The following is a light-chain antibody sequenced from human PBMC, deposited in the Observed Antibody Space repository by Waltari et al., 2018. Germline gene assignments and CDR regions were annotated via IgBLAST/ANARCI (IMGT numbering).Light chain of an antibody. V-gene: IGKV4-1*01. CDR3: QQYYTTVTVT. CDR2: WAS. CDR1: RSVLKGSDNKNY. Sequence: DIVMTQSPDSLAVSLGERATARCKASRSVLKGSDNKNYLAWYQQKLGQPPKLLIYWASTRESGVHDRFSGSGSGTDFTLTISSLQAEDVAVYYCQQYYTTVTVTFGGGTKVEVK. J-gene: IGKJ4*01.